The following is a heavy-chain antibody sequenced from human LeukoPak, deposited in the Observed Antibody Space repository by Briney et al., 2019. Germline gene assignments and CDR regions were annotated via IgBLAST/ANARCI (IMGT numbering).Heavy chain of an antibody. CDR2: IIPIFGTA. CDR3: AREVERRYYYYYYMDV. D-gene: IGHD1-1*01. J-gene: IGHJ6*03. Sequence: SVKVSCKASGGTFSSYAISWVRQAPGQGLEWMGRIIPIFGTANYAQRFQGRVTITTDESTSTAYMELSSLRSEDTAVYYCAREVERRYYYYYYMDVWGKGTTVTVSS. V-gene: IGHV1-69*05. CDR1: GGTFSSYA.